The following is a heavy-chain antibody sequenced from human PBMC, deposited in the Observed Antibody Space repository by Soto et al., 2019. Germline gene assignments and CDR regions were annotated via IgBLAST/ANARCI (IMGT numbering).Heavy chain of an antibody. CDR1: GGSISSSSYY. D-gene: IGHD3-10*01. CDR3: ARRNYGSGSYYSYYFDY. CDR2: IYYSGST. Sequence: SETLSLTCTVSGGSISSSSYYWGWIRQPPGKGLEWIGSIYYSGSTYYNPSLKSRVTISVDTSKNQFSLKLSSVTAADTAVYYCARRNYGSGSYYSYYFDYWGQGTLVTVSS. V-gene: IGHV4-39*01. J-gene: IGHJ4*02.